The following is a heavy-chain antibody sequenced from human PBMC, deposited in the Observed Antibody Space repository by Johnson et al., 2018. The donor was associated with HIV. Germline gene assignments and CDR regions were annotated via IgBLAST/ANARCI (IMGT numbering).Heavy chain of an antibody. CDR3: ARLRGAFDI. Sequence: QVQLVESGGGVVQPGGSLRLSCAASGFTFSRFGMHWVRQAPGKGLEWVSAISGRGGSTYYADSVKGRFTISRDNSKNTLYLQMNSLRAEDTAVYYCARLRGAFDIWGQGTMVTVSS. CDR2: ISGRGGST. V-gene: IGHV3-NL1*01. J-gene: IGHJ3*02. CDR1: GFTFSRFG.